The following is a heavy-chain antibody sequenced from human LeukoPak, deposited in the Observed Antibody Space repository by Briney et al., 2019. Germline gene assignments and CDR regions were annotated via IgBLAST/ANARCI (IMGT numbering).Heavy chain of an antibody. Sequence: SETLSLTCTVSGYSISSGYYWGWIRQPPGKGLEWIGSIYHSGSTYYNPSLKSRVTISVDTSKYQFSLKLSSVTAADTAVYYCARARRSTFGLGNWFDPWGQGTLVTVSS. CDR2: IYHSGST. CDR3: ARARRSTFGLGNWFDP. D-gene: IGHD3-10*02. J-gene: IGHJ5*02. CDR1: GYSISSGYY. V-gene: IGHV4-38-2*02.